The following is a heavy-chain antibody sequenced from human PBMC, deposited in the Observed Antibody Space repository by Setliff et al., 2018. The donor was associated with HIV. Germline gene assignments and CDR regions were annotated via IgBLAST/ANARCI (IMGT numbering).Heavy chain of an antibody. Sequence: SETLSLTCTVSGGSISSYYWSWIRQPAGKGLEWIGRIYTSGNTNYNPSLKSLKSRVTMSVDTSKNQFSLKLSSVTAADTAVYYCARVSKTYWYSIPRDCYHHMDVWGKGTTVTVSS. CDR1: GGSISSYY. CDR2: IYTSGNT. D-gene: IGHD2-8*02. J-gene: IGHJ6*03. CDR3: ARVSKTYWYSIPRDCYHHMDV. V-gene: IGHV4-4*07.